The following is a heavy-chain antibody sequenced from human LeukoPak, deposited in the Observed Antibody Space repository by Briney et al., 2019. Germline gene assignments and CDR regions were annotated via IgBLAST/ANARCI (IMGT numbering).Heavy chain of an antibody. CDR1: GYSISSGYY. J-gene: IGHJ3*02. CDR2: VYISGST. CDR3: ARGGSGNGDASDM. V-gene: IGHV4-4*07. Sequence: SETLSLTCAVSGYSISSGYYWSWIRQSAGKGLEWIGRVYISGSTKYNPSLRGRVTMSVDTSKNQFSLKLTSMTAADTAIYYCARGGSGNGDASDMWGPGTMVAVSS. D-gene: IGHD5-12*01.